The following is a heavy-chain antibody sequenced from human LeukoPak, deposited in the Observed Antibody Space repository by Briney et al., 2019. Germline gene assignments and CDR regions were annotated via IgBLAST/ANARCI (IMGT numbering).Heavy chain of an antibody. Sequence: PGGSLRLSCAASGFTLSSYAMSWVRQAPGKGLEWVSAISDSGNTYHADSVKGRFTISRDNAKNSLYLQIHSLRAEDTAVYFCATDYGYYFDYWGQGTLAAVSS. J-gene: IGHJ4*02. D-gene: IGHD4-17*01. CDR1: GFTLSSYA. CDR3: ATDYGYYFDY. V-gene: IGHV3-23*01. CDR2: ISDSGNT.